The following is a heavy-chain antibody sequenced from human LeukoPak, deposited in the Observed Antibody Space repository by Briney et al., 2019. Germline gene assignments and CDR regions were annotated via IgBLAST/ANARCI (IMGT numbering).Heavy chain of an antibody. Sequence: GGSLRLSCAASGFTFSSYAMSWVRQAPGKGLEWVSAISGSGGSTYYADSVKGRFTISRDNSKNTLYLQMNSLRAEDTAVYYCAKDSPTRDGIVGATGTLDYWGQGTLVTVSS. V-gene: IGHV3-23*01. J-gene: IGHJ4*02. D-gene: IGHD1-26*01. CDR3: AKDSPTRDGIVGATGTLDY. CDR1: GFTFSSYA. CDR2: ISGSGGST.